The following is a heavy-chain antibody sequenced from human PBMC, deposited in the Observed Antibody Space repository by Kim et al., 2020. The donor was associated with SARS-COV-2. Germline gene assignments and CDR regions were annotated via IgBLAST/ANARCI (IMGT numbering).Heavy chain of an antibody. CDR2: IKSKAYGETT. D-gene: IGHD1-26*01. V-gene: IGHV3-15*01. CDR1: AITFSTAW. Sequence: GGSLRLSCVASAITFSTAWMTWVRQAPGKGLEWVGRIKSKAYGETTYYAAPVKGRFTISRDDSKNTLYLQMNSLKTEDTAIYYCAGRSADSSGEWGQGTLVTVSS. J-gene: IGHJ4*02. CDR3: AGRSADSSGE.